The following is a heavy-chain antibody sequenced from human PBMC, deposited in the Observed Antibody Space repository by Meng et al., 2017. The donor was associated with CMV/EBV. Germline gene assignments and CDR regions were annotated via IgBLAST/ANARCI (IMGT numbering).Heavy chain of an antibody. CDR2: IYYSGST. Sequence: SETLSLTCTVSGGSVSSGSYYWSWIRQPPGKGLEWIGYIYYSGSTNYSPSLKSRVTMTRDTSISTAYMELSRLRSDDTAVYYCARVNQVRIAAAGIGYWGQGTLVTVSS. J-gene: IGHJ4*02. CDR1: GGSVSSGSYY. CDR3: ARVNQVRIAAAGIGY. D-gene: IGHD6-13*01. V-gene: IGHV4-61*01.